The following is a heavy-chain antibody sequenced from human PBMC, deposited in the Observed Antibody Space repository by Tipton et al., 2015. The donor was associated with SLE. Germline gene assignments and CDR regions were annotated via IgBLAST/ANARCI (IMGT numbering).Heavy chain of an antibody. J-gene: IGHJ4*02. CDR1: GGSFSGFY. CDR3: ARSFPLNDN. Sequence: TLSLTCAVYGGSFSGFYWSWIRQPPGKGLEWIGEINHSGNTNYNSSLKSRATMSVDMSKHQFSLKLSSVTAADTAVYYCARSFPLNDNWGQGTLVTVSS. V-gene: IGHV4-34*01. CDR2: INHSGNT.